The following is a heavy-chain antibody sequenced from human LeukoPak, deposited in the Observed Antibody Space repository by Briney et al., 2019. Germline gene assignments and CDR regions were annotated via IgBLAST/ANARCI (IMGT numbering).Heavy chain of an antibody. D-gene: IGHD1-26*01. CDR3: ARRVGYYYYMDV. Sequence: SETLSLICTVSGGSISSYYWSWIRQPPGKGLEWIGYIYYSGSTNYNPSLKSRVTISVDTSKNQFSLKLSSVTAADTAVYYCARRVGYYYYMDVWGKGTTVTVSS. J-gene: IGHJ6*03. V-gene: IGHV4-59*01. CDR1: GGSISSYY. CDR2: IYYSGST.